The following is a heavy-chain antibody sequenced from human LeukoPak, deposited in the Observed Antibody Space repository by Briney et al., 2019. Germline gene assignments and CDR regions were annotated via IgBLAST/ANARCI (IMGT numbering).Heavy chain of an antibody. V-gene: IGHV3-30*04. Sequence: GGSLRLSCAASGFTFSSYAMNWVRQAPGKGLEWVAVISYDGSNKYYADSVKGRFTISRDNSKNTLYLQMNSLRAEDTAVYYCARATGHNFDYWGQGTLVTVSS. CDR3: ARATGHNFDY. J-gene: IGHJ4*02. CDR1: GFTFSSYA. D-gene: IGHD2-8*02. CDR2: ISYDGSNK.